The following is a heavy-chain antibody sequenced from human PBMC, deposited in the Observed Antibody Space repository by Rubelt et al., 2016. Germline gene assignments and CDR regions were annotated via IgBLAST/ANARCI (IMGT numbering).Heavy chain of an antibody. J-gene: IGHJ4*02. CDR3: ARESTTTVTNGPFDY. Sequence: QLQLQESGPGLVKPSETLSLTCTVSGGSISSSSYYWSWIRQPPGKGLEWIGYIFYSGSTNYNPSLTSRVTISVDTSRNQFSLRLSSVTAADPAVYYCARESTTTVTNGPFDYWGQGTLVTVSS. V-gene: IGHV4-61*01. CDR2: IFYSGST. CDR1: GGSISSSSYY. D-gene: IGHD4-17*01.